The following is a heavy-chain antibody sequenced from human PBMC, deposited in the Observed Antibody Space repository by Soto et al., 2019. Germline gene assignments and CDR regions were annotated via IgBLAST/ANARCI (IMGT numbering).Heavy chain of an antibody. J-gene: IGHJ4*02. V-gene: IGHV4-31*03. D-gene: IGHD1-1*01. Sequence: TLSLTCSVSGASISSGGYYWTWIRQHPGKGLEWIGYIHSSGYTYYNPSLKSRVTMSLDTSKNEFSLKLASLTAADTAVYYCSSPRGNSANNWVHFDYWGQGTMGTVSS. CDR1: GASISSGGYY. CDR2: IHSSGYT. CDR3: SSPRGNSANNWVHFDY.